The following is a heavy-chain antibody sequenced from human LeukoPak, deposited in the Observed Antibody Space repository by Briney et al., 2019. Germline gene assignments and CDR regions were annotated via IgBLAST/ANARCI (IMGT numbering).Heavy chain of an antibody. CDR3: AKVLRLYYDPLDY. D-gene: IGHD2-8*01. Sequence: GGSLRLSYAASGFTFSSYAMSWVRQAPGKGLEWVSAISGSGGSTYYADSVKGRFTISRDNSKNTLYLQMNSLRAEDTAVYYCAKVLRLYYDPLDYWGQGTLVTVSS. CDR1: GFTFSSYA. V-gene: IGHV3-23*01. CDR2: ISGSGGST. J-gene: IGHJ4*02.